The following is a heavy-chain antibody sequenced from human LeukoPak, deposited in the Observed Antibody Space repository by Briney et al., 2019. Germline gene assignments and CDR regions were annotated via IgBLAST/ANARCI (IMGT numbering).Heavy chain of an antibody. D-gene: IGHD3-10*01. Sequence: GGPLRLSCAASGFTFSSYWMSWVRQAPGKGLEWVANIKQDGSEKYYVDSVKGRFTISRDNAKNSLYLQMNSLRAEDTAVYYCARDGQYYYCSGSYFRTLDYYYYYGMDVWGQGTTVTVSS. J-gene: IGHJ6*02. CDR2: IKQDGSEK. V-gene: IGHV3-7*01. CDR3: ARDGQYYYCSGSYFRTLDYYYYYGMDV. CDR1: GFTFSSYW.